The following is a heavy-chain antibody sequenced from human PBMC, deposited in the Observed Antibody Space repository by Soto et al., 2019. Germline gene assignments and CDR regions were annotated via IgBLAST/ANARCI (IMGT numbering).Heavy chain of an antibody. V-gene: IGHV5-51*01. J-gene: IGHJ6*02. D-gene: IGHD2-2*01. CDR1: GYSFTSYW. CDR2: IYPGDSDT. CDR3: ARLPDIVVVQAASDYYGMDV. Sequence: PGESLKISCKGSGYSFTSYWIGWVRQMPGKGLEWMGIIYPGDSDTRYSPSFQGQVTISADKSISTAYLQWSSLKASDTAMYYCARLPDIVVVQAASDYYGMDVWGQGTTVTVSS.